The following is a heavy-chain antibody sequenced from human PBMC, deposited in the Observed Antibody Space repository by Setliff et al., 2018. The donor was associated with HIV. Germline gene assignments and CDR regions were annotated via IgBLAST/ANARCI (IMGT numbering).Heavy chain of an antibody. CDR3: ARGTLGRHFFDY. D-gene: IGHD7-27*01. V-gene: IGHV1-2*02. CDR1: GYSFTDYY. CDR2: ISPKTGAT. Sequence: GASVKVSCKASGYSFTDYYEEWVRHAPGQGLEWMGWISPKTGATKYAEKFQGRVTMTSDTSTSTADMELFRLTSDDTAMYYCARGTLGRHFFDYWGLGTLVTVSS. J-gene: IGHJ4*02.